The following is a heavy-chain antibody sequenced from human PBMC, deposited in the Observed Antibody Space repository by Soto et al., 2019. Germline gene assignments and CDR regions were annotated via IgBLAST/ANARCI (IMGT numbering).Heavy chain of an antibody. CDR3: ARGRGILDY. Sequence: SSETLSLTCAVYGGSFSGYYWSWIRQPPGKGLEWIGEINHSGSTNYNPSLKSRVTISVDTSKNQFSLKLSSVTAADTAVYYCARGRGILDYWGQGTLVTVSS. D-gene: IGHD1-20*01. CDR1: GGSFSGYY. V-gene: IGHV4-34*01. CDR2: INHSGST. J-gene: IGHJ4*02.